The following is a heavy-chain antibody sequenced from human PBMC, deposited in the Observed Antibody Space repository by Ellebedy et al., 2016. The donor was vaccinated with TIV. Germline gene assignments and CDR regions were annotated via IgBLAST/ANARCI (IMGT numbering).Heavy chain of an antibody. CDR3: ARQKRVVPAANTLLDY. D-gene: IGHD2-2*01. J-gene: IGHJ4*02. CDR2: INPNSGGT. V-gene: IGHV1-2*02. CDR1: GYTFTGYY. Sequence: ASVKVSCXASGYTFTGYYMHWVRQAPGQGLEWMGWINPNSGGTNYAQKFQGRVTMTRGTSISTAYMELSRLRSDDTAVYYCARQKRVVPAANTLLDYWGQGTLVTVSS.